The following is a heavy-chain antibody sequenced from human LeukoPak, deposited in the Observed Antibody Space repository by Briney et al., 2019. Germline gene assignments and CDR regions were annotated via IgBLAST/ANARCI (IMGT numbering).Heavy chain of an antibody. J-gene: IGHJ4*02. CDR1: GFSFSDAW. D-gene: IGHD4-17*01. CDR2: IYSGGST. Sequence: GGSLRLSCAASGFSFSDAWMNWVRQAPGKGLEWVSVIYSGGSTYYADSVKGRFTISRDNSKNTLYLQMNSLRAEDTAVYYCARVQYGDFDYWGQGTLVTVSS. V-gene: IGHV3-53*01. CDR3: ARVQYGDFDY.